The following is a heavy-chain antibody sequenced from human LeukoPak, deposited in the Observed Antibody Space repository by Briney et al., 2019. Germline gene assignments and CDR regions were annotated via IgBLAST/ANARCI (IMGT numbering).Heavy chain of an antibody. CDR2: ISYDGSNK. CDR1: GFTFSGYG. J-gene: IGHJ4*02. CDR3: AKDRGSSGWFDY. Sequence: GRSLRLSCAGSGFTFSGYGMHWVRQAPGKGLEWVAVISYDGSNKYYADSVKGRFTTSRDNSKNTLYLQMNSLRAEDTAMYYCAKDRGSSGWFDYWGQGTLVTVSS. V-gene: IGHV3-30*18. D-gene: IGHD6-19*01.